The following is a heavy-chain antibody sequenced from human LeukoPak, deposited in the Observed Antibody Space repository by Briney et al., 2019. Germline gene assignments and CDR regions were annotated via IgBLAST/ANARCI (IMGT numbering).Heavy chain of an antibody. CDR2: INHSGST. CDR3: ARHWFSGSYPYYFDY. Sequence: PSETLSLTCAVYGGSFSGYYWSWIRQPPGKGLEWIGEINHSGSTNYNPSLKSRVTISVDTSKNQFSLKLSSVTAADTAVYYCARHWFSGSYPYYFDYWGQGTLVTVSS. V-gene: IGHV4-34*01. D-gene: IGHD1-26*01. CDR1: GGSFSGYY. J-gene: IGHJ4*02.